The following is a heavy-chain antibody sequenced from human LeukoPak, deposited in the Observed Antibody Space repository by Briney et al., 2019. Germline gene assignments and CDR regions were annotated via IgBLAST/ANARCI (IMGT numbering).Heavy chain of an antibody. CDR3: ARDDKGGSYGWRYYYYYYMDV. CDR2: INPSGGST. Sequence: ASVKVSCKASGYTFTSYYMHWARQAPGQGLEWMGIINPSGGSTSYAQKFQGRVTMTRDMSTSTVYMELSSLRSEDTAVYYCARDDKGGSYGWRYYYYYYMDVWGKGTTVTVSS. CDR1: GYTFTSYY. D-gene: IGHD1-26*01. J-gene: IGHJ6*03. V-gene: IGHV1-46*01.